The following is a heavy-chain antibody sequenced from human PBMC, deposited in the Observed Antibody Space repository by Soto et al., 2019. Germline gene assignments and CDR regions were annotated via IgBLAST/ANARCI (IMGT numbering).Heavy chain of an antibody. V-gene: IGHV3-33*01. CDR3: ARESAIGLAGAFDI. CDR1: GFTFSSYG. CDR2: IWYDGSNK. D-gene: IGHD3-3*01. Sequence: GGSLRLSCAASGFTFSSYGMHWVRQAPGKGLEWVAVIWYDGSNKYYADSVKGRFTISRDNSKNTLYLQMNSLRAEDTAVYYCARESAIGLAGAFDIWGQGTMVTVSS. J-gene: IGHJ3*02.